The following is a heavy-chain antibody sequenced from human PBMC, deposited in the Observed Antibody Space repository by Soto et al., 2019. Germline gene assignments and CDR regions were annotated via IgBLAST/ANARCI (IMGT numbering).Heavy chain of an antibody. CDR2: FDPEDGET. V-gene: IGHV1-24*01. CDR1: GYTLTELS. D-gene: IGHD3-22*01. J-gene: IGHJ4*02. Sequence: ASVKVSCKVSGYTLTELSMHWVRQAPGKGLEWMGGFDPEDGETIYAQKFQGRVTMTEDTSTDTAYMELSSLRSEDTAVYYCATDMGSSGYYYFDYWGQGTLVTVSS. CDR3: ATDMGSSGYYYFDY.